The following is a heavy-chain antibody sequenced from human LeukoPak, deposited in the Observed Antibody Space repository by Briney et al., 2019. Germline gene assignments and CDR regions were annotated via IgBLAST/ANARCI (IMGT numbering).Heavy chain of an antibody. CDR3: AKDLAGCSDS. Sequence: GGSLRLSCAASGFTFSSFPMTWVRLSPGKGLEWVSTITGSGGSTYYAESVKGRFTISRDNSKNTLYLQMNSLRGEDTALYYCAKDLAGCSDSWGQGTLVTVSS. D-gene: IGHD2-8*01. J-gene: IGHJ4*02. CDR2: ITGSGGST. V-gene: IGHV3-23*01. CDR1: GFTFSSFP.